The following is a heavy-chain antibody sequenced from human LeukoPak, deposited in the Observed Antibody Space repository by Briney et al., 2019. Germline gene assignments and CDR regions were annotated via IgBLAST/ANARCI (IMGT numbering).Heavy chain of an antibody. CDR2: IYYSGST. CDR3: AGGVYYYDNSGYSGLYI. CDR1: GGSISSYY. D-gene: IGHD3-22*01. V-gene: IGHV4-59*08. J-gene: IGHJ3*02. Sequence: PSETLSLTCTVSGGSISSYYWSWIRQPPGKGLEWIGYIYYSGSTNYHPSLKSRVTISVDTSKNQFSLKLSSVTAADTAVYFCAGGVYYYDNSGYSGLYIWGQGTMVTVSS.